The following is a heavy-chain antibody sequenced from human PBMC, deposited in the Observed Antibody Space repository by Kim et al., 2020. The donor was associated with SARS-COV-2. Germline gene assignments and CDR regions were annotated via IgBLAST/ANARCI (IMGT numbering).Heavy chain of an antibody. J-gene: IGHJ6*02. CDR1: GFTFSSYG. V-gene: IGHV3-30*03. CDR3: AIGPMVRETNPPDV. Sequence: GGSLRLSCAASGFTFSSYGMHWVRQAPGKGLEWVAVISYDGSNKYYADSVKGRFTISRDNSKNTLYLQMNSLRAEDTAVYYCAIGPMVRETNPPDVWGQGTTVTVSS. CDR2: ISYDGSNK. D-gene: IGHD3-10*01.